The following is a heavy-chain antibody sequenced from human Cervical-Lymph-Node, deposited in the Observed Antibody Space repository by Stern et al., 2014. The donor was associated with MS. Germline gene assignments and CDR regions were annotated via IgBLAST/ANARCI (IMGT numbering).Heavy chain of an antibody. CDR2: IYPDDSDI. CDR3: ATPLSRSSKDAYFFYGMDV. CDR1: GYSFPSYW. D-gene: IGHD1-26*01. V-gene: IGHV5-51*03. J-gene: IGHJ6*02. Sequence: EVQLVESGAEVKKPGESLKISCQGSGYSFPSYWIGWVRQKPGQGLEWMGIIYPDDSDIKYSPSFQGQVTISADKSINTAYLQWRSLKASDTAIYFCATPLSRSSKDAYFFYGMDVWGQGTTVTVSS.